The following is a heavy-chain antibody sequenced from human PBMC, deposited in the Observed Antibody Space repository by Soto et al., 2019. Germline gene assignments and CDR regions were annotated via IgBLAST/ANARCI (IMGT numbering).Heavy chain of an antibody. V-gene: IGHV3-30-3*01. CDR2: ISYDGSNK. CDR1: GFTFSSYA. D-gene: IGHD3-22*01. Sequence: QVQLVESGGGVVQPGRSLRLSCAASGFTFSSYAMHWVRQAPGKGLEWVALISYDGSNKYYADSVKGRFTISRDNSKNTLYLQMNSLRAEDTAVYYCAREGGGDDSIFGDGNFDYWGQGTLVTVSS. CDR3: AREGGGDDSIFGDGNFDY. J-gene: IGHJ4*02.